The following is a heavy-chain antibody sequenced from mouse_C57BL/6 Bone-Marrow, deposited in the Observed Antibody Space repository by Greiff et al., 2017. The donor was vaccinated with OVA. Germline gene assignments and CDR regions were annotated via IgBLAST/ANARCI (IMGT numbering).Heavy chain of an antibody. V-gene: IGHV5-17*01. Sequence: EVQVVESGGGLVKPGGSLKLSCAASGFTFSDYGMHWVRQAPEKGLEWVAYISSGSSTIYYADTVKGRFTISRDNAKNTLFLQMTSLRSEDTAMYYCASLLYYGSSYDWYFDVWGTGTTVTVSS. D-gene: IGHD1-1*01. CDR1: GFTFSDYG. CDR2: ISSGSSTI. J-gene: IGHJ1*03. CDR3: ASLLYYGSSYDWYFDV.